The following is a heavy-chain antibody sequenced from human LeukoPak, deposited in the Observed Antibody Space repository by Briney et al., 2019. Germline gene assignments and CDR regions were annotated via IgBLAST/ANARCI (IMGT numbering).Heavy chain of an antibody. V-gene: IGHV3-23*01. J-gene: IGHJ4*02. CDR2: ISNSGDRT. CDR1: GFTFSNYA. CDR3: AKRKGPYTVTGEGFDY. D-gene: IGHD4-11*01. Sequence: GGSLRLSCAASGFTFSNYAMNWVRQAPGKGLEWVSSISNSGDRTYYADSVKGLFTISRDNSKNTLYLQMDSLRVEDTVVCYCAKRKGPYTVTGEGFDYWGQGTLVTVSS.